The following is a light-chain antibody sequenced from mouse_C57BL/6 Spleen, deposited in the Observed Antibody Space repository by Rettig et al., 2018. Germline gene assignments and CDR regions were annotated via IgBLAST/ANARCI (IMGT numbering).Light chain of an antibody. CDR2: YAS. J-gene: IGKJ1*01. CDR1: QSISDY. V-gene: IGKV5-39*01. Sequence: DIVMTQSPATLSVTPGDRVSLSCRASQSISDYLHWYQQKSHESPRLLIKYASQSISGIPSRFSGSGSGSDFTLSINRVEPEDVGVYDCQNGHSFPRTFGGGTKLEIK. CDR3: QNGHSFPRT.